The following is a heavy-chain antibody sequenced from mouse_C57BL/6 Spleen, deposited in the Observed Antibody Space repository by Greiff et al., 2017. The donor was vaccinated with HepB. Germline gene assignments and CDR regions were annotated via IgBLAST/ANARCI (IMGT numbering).Heavy chain of an antibody. D-gene: IGHD2-2*01. Sequence: EVQLQQSGAELVRPGASVKLSCTASGFNIKDDYMHWVKQRPEQGLEWIGWIDPENGDTEYASKFQGKATITADTSSNTAYLQLSSLTSEDTAVYYCTTSFGYDSWFAYWGQGTLVPVSA. V-gene: IGHV14-4*01. CDR3: TTSFGYDSWFAY. CDR2: IDPENGDT. CDR1: GFNIKDDY. J-gene: IGHJ3*01.